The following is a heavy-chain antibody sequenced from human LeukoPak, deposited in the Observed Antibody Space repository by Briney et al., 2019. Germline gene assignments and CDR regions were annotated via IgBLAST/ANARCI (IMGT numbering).Heavy chain of an antibody. CDR2: ISWNGGSI. D-gene: IGHD3-22*01. Sequence: GGSLRLSCAASGFTFDDYAMHWIRQAPGKGLEWVSGISWNGGSIGYADSVKGRFTISRDNAKNSLYLQMNSLRAEDTALYYCAKDRSEDSSGYYYYYYYSMDVWGQGTTVTVSS. V-gene: IGHV3-9*01. CDR1: GFTFDDYA. CDR3: AKDRSEDSSGYYYYYYYSMDV. J-gene: IGHJ6*02.